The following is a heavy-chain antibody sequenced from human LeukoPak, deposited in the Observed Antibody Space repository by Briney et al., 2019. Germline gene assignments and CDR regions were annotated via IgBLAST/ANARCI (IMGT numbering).Heavy chain of an antibody. CDR1: GFTVSSNY. D-gene: IGHD6-19*01. V-gene: IGHV3-53*01. CDR2: IYSGGST. J-gene: IGHJ4*02. CDR3: ARDQSSGWSDY. Sequence: PGGSLRLSCAASGFTVSSNYMSWVRQAPGKGLEWVSVIYSGGSTYYADSVKSRFTISRDNSKNTLYLQMNSLRAEDTAVYYCARDQSSGWSDYWGQGTLVTVSS.